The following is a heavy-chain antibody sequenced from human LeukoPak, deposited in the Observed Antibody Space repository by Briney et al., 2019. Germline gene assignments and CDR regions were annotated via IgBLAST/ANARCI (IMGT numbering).Heavy chain of an antibody. CDR3: ARLVGAHDAFDI. Sequence: PSETLSLTCTVSGGSISSYYWSWIRQPPGKGLEWIGHIYYSGSTNYNPSLKSRVTISVDTSKNQFSLKLSSVTAADTAVYYCARLVGAHDAFDIWGQGTLVTVSS. V-gene: IGHV4-59*01. CDR1: GGSISSYY. CDR2: IYYSGST. D-gene: IGHD1-26*01. J-gene: IGHJ3*02.